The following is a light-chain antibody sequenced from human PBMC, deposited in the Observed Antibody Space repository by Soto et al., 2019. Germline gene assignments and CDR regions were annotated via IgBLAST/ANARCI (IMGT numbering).Light chain of an antibody. Sequence: EIVLTQSPATLSLSPWERATLSCRASQSVSSYLAWYQQKPGQAPRLLIYGASSRATGIPDRFSGSGSGTDFTLTISRLEPEDFAVYYCQQYSSSPLTFGGGTKVDIK. CDR3: QQYSSSPLT. CDR1: QSVSSY. J-gene: IGKJ4*01. V-gene: IGKV3-20*01. CDR2: GAS.